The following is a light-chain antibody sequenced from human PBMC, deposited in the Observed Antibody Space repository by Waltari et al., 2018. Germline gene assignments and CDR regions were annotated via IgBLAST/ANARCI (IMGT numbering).Light chain of an antibody. J-gene: IGKJ4*01. CDR1: QSISSY. Sequence: DLQMTQSPSSLSASVGGRVTITSRASQSISSYLNWYQQKPGNAHKLLTYAASSLQSGVPSRFSGSGSGTEFTLTISSLQPEEFATYYCQQSYSTPGRTFGGGTKVEIK. CDR3: QQSYSTPGRT. CDR2: AAS. V-gene: IGKV1-39*01.